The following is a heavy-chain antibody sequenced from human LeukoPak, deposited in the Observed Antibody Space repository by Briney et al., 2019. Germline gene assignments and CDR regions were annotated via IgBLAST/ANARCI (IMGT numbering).Heavy chain of an antibody. CDR2: ISSGSSYI. Sequence: PGGSLRLSCAASGFTFSSYSMNWVRQAPGKGLEWVSSISSGSSYIYYADSVKGRFTISRDNAKNSLYLQMNSLRAEDTAVYYCARVIEGDILTGYIYYMDVWGKGTTVTVSS. CDR3: ARVIEGDILTGYIYYMDV. CDR1: GFTFSSYS. V-gene: IGHV3-21*01. J-gene: IGHJ6*03. D-gene: IGHD3-9*01.